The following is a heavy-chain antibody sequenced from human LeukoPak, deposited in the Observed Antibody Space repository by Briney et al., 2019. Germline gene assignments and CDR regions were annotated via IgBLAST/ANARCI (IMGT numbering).Heavy chain of an antibody. CDR1: GFTFSSYA. CDR3: ARDEYYYGSGSYSRMGY. CDR2: ISYDGSNK. D-gene: IGHD3-10*01. V-gene: IGHV3-30-3*01. Sequence: GGSLRLSCAASGFTFSSYAMNWVRQAPGKGLEWVAVISYDGSNKYYADSVKGRFTISRDNSKNTLYLQMNSLRAEDTAVYYCARDEYYYGSGSYSRMGYWGQGTLVTVSS. J-gene: IGHJ4*02.